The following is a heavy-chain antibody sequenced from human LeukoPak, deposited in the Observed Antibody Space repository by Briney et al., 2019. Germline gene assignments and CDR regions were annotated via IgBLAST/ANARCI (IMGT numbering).Heavy chain of an antibody. CDR1: GGTFSIYA. J-gene: IGHJ4*02. CDR2: IIPIFGTA. Sequence: SVKVSCKASGGTFSIYAISWVRQAPGQGLEWMGGIIPIFGTANYAQKFQGRVTITADESTSTAYMELSSLRSEDTAVYYCATHCSSTSCPSDYWGQGTLVTVSS. CDR3: ATHCSSTSCPSDY. D-gene: IGHD2-2*01. V-gene: IGHV1-69*13.